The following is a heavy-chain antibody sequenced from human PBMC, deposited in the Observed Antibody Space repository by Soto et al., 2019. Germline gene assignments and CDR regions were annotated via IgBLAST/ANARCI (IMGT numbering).Heavy chain of an antibody. CDR2: INGGNGNT. V-gene: IGHV1-3*01. Sequence: ASVKVSCKASGYSFTTYPMYWVRQAPGQRLEWMGWINGGNGNTEYSQKFQGRVTITRDTSTNTAYMELSSLRSEDTAVYYCATYSGSYNYYAMDVWAQGTTVTVSS. J-gene: IGHJ6*02. CDR1: GYSFTTYP. CDR3: ATYSGSYNYYAMDV. D-gene: IGHD1-26*01.